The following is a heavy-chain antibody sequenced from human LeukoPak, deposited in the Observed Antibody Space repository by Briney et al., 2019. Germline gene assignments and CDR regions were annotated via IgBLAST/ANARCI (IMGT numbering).Heavy chain of an antibody. Sequence: PGGSLRLSCAAYGFTFSSYEMNWVRQAPGKGLEWVSYISSSGSTIYYADSVKGRFTISRDNAKNSLYLQMNSLRAEDTAVYYCDTLKGSYLRDYWGQGTLVTVSS. V-gene: IGHV3-48*03. J-gene: IGHJ4*02. D-gene: IGHD3-16*02. CDR1: GFTFSSYE. CDR3: DTLKGSYLRDY. CDR2: ISSSGSTI.